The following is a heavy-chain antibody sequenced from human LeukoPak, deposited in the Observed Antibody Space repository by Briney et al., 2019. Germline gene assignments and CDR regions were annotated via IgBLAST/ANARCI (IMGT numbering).Heavy chain of an antibody. D-gene: IGHD3-22*01. CDR3: AKAPTKEEEWLLLNYFDY. CDR2: ISSRSTYI. J-gene: IGHJ4*02. CDR1: GFTFSSYS. Sequence: GGSLRLSCAASGFTFSSYSMNWVRQTPGKGLEWVSSISSRSTYIYYADSVKGRFTISRDNAKNSLYLQMNSLRAEDTAVYYCAKAPTKEEEWLLLNYFDYWGQGTLVTVSS. V-gene: IGHV3-21*04.